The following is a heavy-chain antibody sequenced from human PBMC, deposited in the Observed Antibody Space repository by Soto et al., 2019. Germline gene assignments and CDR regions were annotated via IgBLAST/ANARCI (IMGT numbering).Heavy chain of an antibody. CDR2: ISSSSSYI. CDR1: GFTFSSYS. D-gene: IGHD5-12*01. Sequence: EVQLVESGGGLVQPGGSLRLSCAASGFTFSSYSMNWVRQAPGKGLSWVSSISSSSSYIYYADSVTGRFTISRDHAKHSLYLQMNRLRAEDTAVYYCAREVSKYSGYDFDYWGQGTLVTVSS. V-gene: IGHV3-21*01. CDR3: AREVSKYSGYDFDY. J-gene: IGHJ4*02.